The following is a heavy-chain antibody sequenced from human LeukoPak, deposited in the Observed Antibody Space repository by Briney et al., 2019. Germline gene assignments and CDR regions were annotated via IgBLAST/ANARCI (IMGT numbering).Heavy chain of an antibody. CDR3: ARSGDSTGYWNY. J-gene: IGHJ4*02. V-gene: IGHV3-21*01. D-gene: IGHD3-22*01. CDR1: GFTFSSDS. CDR2: ISSSSSYI. Sequence: GGSLRLSCAASGFTFSSDSMNWVRQAPGKGLEWVSSISSSSSYIYYADSVKGRFTISRDSAKKSLYLQMNSLRAEDTAMYYCARSGDSTGYWNYWGQGTLVTVSS.